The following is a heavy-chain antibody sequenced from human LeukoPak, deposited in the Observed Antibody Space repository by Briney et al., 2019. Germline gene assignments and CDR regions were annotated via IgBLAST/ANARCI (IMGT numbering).Heavy chain of an antibody. J-gene: IGHJ2*01. CDR3: ARGLGYCTGGSCYRYWYFDL. D-gene: IGHD2-15*01. V-gene: IGHV4-34*01. Sequence: SETLSLTCAVYGGSFSGYYWSWIRKPPGKGLEWIGEINHSGSTNYNPSLKSRVTISVDTSKNQFSLKLSSVTAADTAVYYCARGLGYCTGGSCYRYWYFDLWGRGTLVTVSS. CDR1: GGSFSGYY. CDR2: INHSGST.